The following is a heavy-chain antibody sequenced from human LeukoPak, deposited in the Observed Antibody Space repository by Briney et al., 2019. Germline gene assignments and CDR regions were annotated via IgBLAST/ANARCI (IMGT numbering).Heavy chain of an antibody. Sequence: ASVRVSCKASGYTFTGYYMHWVRQAPGQGLEGMGWINPNSGGTNYAQKFQGRVTMTRDTSTSTAYMELSRLRSDDTAVYYCARAPGPWWGDYWGQGTLVTVSS. D-gene: IGHD2-15*01. CDR1: GYTFTGYY. J-gene: IGHJ4*02. CDR3: ARAPGPWWGDY. CDR2: INPNSGGT. V-gene: IGHV1-2*02.